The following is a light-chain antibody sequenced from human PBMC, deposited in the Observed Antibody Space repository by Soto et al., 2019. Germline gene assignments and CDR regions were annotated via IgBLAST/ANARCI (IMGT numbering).Light chain of an antibody. CDR3: QHYNNWPPAFT. CDR1: QSLNSN. V-gene: IGKV3D-15*01. Sequence: EILMTQSPATLSVSPGERATLSCRASQSLNSNLAWDQQQPGQAPRLIIYGASTRATGIPARFSGSGSGTEFTLTISSLQYDDFAVYYCQHYNNWPPAFTFGRGTKVDIK. J-gene: IGKJ3*01. CDR2: GAS.